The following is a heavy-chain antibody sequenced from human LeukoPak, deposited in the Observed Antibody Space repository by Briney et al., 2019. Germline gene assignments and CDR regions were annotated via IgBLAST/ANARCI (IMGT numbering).Heavy chain of an antibody. V-gene: IGHV3-7*01. CDR1: GFTFSSYW. CDR2: IKHDGSEE. J-gene: IGHJ6*03. CDR3: VRGPVQAIYYYYYMDV. Sequence: PGGSLRLSCAASGFTFSSYWMTWVRQAPRKGLERVANIKHDGSEEDYVGSVKGRFTMSRDNAKMSLYLQMNSLRVEDSAVYYCVRGPVQAIYYYYYMDVWGNGTAVTVSS.